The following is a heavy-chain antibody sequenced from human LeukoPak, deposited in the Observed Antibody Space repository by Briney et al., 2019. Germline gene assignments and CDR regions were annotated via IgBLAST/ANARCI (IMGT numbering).Heavy chain of an antibody. V-gene: IGHV3-48*03. D-gene: IGHD1-20*01. CDR2: ISSSGTTI. CDR1: GFTFRSYE. CDR3: ARGVTATVDY. Sequence: GGSLRLSCAASGFTFRSYEMNCVRQAPGKGLEWVSYISSSGTTIYYADPVKGRFTISRDNAKNSLYLQMNSLRAEDTAVYYCARGVTATVDYWGQGTLVTVSS. J-gene: IGHJ4*02.